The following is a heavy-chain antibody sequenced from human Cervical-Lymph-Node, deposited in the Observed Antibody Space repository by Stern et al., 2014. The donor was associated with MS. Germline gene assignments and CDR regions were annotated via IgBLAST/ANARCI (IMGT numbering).Heavy chain of an antibody. CDR1: GFIFSRYW. V-gene: IGHV3-7*01. Sequence: VQLVGSGGGLVQPGWSLSVSCAASGFIFSRYWMRWVRQAPGKGLEWVAQIKQDGTEKHYVDSVKGRFTISRDNLKNSLYLQMHSLRAEDTAVYYCARDYDFWSGYSSYYYGLDVWGQGTTVTVSS. CDR3: ARDYDFWSGYSSYYYGLDV. D-gene: IGHD3-3*01. J-gene: IGHJ6*02. CDR2: IKQDGTEK.